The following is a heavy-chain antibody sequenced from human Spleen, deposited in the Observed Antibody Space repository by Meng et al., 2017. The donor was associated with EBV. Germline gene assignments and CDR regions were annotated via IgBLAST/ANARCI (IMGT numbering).Heavy chain of an antibody. CDR3: ARDEGRGQDYFHS. V-gene: IGHV4/OR15-8*02. D-gene: IGHD3-10*01. CDR1: GFCISSRKW. CDR2: IYHYGKF. Sequence: HFETLYITRHVPGFCISSRKWWNRLRLPPGEGLEWIGEIYHYGKFNSSPSLKRRVAISIDTSKNQFSLRLTSMTAADTAVYYCARDEGRGQDYFHSWGQGALVTVSS. J-gene: IGHJ4*02.